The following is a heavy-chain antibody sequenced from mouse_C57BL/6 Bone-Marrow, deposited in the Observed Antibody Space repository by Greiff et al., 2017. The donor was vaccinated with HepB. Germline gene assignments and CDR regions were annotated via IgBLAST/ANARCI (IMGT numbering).Heavy chain of an antibody. V-gene: IGHV1-64*01. CDR1: GSTFTSYW. Sequence: QVQLQQSGAELVKPGASVRLSCKASGSTFTSYWLHGVKQRPGQGLEWIGMIHPNSGSTNYNEKFKSKATLTVDKSSSTAYMQLSSLTSEDSAVYYCARGLRRGFAYWGQGTLVTVSA. CDR3: ARGLRRGFAY. CDR2: IHPNSGST. J-gene: IGHJ3*01. D-gene: IGHD2-4*01.